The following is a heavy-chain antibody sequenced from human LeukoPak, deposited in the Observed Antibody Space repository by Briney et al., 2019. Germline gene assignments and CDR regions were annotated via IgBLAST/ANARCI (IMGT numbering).Heavy chain of an antibody. CDR1: GYSFTNYW. CDR2: IYPGDSDT. V-gene: IGHV5-51*01. Sequence: GESLKISCKGSGYSFTNYWIGWVRQMPGKGLEWMGIIYPGDSDTRYSPSFQGQVTISADKSISTAYLQWSSLKASDTAMYYCARFITVAGRTTNVFDIWGQGTMVTVSS. J-gene: IGHJ3*02. CDR3: ARFITVAGRTTNVFDI. D-gene: IGHD6-19*01.